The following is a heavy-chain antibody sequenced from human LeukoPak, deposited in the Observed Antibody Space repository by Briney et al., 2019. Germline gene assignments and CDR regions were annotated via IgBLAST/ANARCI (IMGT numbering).Heavy chain of an antibody. CDR2: INPNSGGT. J-gene: IGHJ6*02. CDR3: ARSPYPGGPRYYYGMDV. Sequence: ASVKVSCKASGYTFTGYYMHWVRQAPGQGLEWMGWINPNSGGTNYAQKFQGRVTMTRDTSISTAYMELSRLRSDDTAVYYCARSPYPGGPRYYYGMDVWGQGTTVTVSS. V-gene: IGHV1-2*02. CDR1: GYTFTGYY. D-gene: IGHD4-23*01.